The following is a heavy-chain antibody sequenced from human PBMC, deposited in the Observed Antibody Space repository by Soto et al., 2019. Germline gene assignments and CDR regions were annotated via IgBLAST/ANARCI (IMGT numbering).Heavy chain of an antibody. V-gene: IGHV1-58*01. J-gene: IGHJ6*02. CDR1: GFTFTSSA. Sequence: ASVKVSCKASGFTFTSSAVQWVRQARGQRLEWIGWIVVGSGNTNYAQKFQERVTMTRDMSTSTAYMELSSLRSEDTAVYYCAAATRGATGTDYYYGMDVWGQGTTVTVSS. CDR3: AAATRGATGTDYYYGMDV. D-gene: IGHD1-26*01. CDR2: IVVGSGNT.